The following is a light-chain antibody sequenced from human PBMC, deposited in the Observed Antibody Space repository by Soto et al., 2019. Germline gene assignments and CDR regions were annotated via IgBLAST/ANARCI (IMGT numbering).Light chain of an antibody. CDR1: QSVSSGY. J-gene: IGKJ2*01. CDR3: QQYGSSPPYT. Sequence: ESVLRQSPGTLSLSPWKRATLSCRASQSVSSGYLAWYQQKPGQAPRLLIYGASSRATGIPDRFSGSGSGTDFTLTISRLEPEDFAVYYRQQYGSSPPYTFGQGTKLEIK. V-gene: IGKV3-20*01. CDR2: GAS.